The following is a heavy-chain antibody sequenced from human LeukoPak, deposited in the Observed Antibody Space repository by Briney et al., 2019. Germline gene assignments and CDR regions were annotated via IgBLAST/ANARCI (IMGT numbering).Heavy chain of an antibody. CDR1: GGSFSGYY. Sequence: PSETLSLTCAVYGGSFSGYYWSWVRQPPGKGLEWIGEINHSGSTHYNPSLKSRVTISVDTSKNQFSLKLSSVTAADTAVYYCARVAVAGRAISYSDYWGQGTLVTVSS. CDR2: INHSGST. D-gene: IGHD6-19*01. V-gene: IGHV4-34*01. J-gene: IGHJ4*02. CDR3: ARVAVAGRAISYSDY.